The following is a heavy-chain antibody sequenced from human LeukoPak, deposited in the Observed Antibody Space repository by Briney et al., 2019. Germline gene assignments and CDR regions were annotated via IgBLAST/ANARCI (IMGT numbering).Heavy chain of an antibody. CDR2: IYYSGST. J-gene: IGHJ4*02. CDR3: ARSKVVIEVPLD. V-gene: IGHV4-59*11. Sequence: SETLSLTCTVSGGSISSHYWSWIRQPPGKGLEWIGYIYYSGSTNYNPSLKSRVTISVDTPKNQFSLKLSSVTAADTAVYYCARSKVVIEVPLDWGQGTLVTVSS. CDR1: GGSISSHY. D-gene: IGHD3-22*01.